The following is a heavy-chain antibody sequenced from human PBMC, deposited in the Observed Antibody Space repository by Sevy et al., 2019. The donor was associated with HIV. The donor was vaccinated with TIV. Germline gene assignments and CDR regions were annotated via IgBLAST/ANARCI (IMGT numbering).Heavy chain of an antibody. Sequence: SETLSLTCTVSGVSISGGAYYWGWIRQPPGKGLGWIGSISYTGSTYYNPSLKSRVTISVDTSKNQFSLKLTSVTAADTAVYYGARRGDNNWFDPWGQGTLVTVSS. D-gene: IGHD2-15*01. V-gene: IGHV4-39*01. J-gene: IGHJ5*02. CDR3: ARRGDNNWFDP. CDR2: ISYTGST. CDR1: GVSISGGAYY.